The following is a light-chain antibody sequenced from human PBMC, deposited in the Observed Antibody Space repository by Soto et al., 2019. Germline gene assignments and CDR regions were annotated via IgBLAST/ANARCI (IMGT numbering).Light chain of an antibody. Sequence: DIVMTQSPDSLAVSLGERATINCKSSQSVLYSSNNKNYLAWYQQKPGQPPKLLISWASTRESGVPDRFSGSGSETDFTLSISSLQAGDVAVYYCQQYYTASRAFGQGTKVEIK. CDR3: QQYYTASRA. CDR1: QSVLYSSNNKNY. CDR2: WAS. J-gene: IGKJ1*01. V-gene: IGKV4-1*01.